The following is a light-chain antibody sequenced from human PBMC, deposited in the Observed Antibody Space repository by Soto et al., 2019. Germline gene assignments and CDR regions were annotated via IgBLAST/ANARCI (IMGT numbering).Light chain of an antibody. CDR2: GAS. CDR1: QSVSSSY. Sequence: EIVLTQSPGTLSLSPGERATLSCRASQSVSSSYLAWYQQKPGQAPRLLIYGASSRATGIPDRFSGSGSGRDLTLNISRLKTEDFAVYYCQQYGSSSTFGQGTRLEI. J-gene: IGKJ5*01. CDR3: QQYGSSST. V-gene: IGKV3-20*01.